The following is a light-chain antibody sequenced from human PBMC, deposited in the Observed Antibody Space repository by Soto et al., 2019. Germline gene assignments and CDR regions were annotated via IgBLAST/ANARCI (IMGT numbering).Light chain of an antibody. J-gene: IGLJ2*01. CDR3: SSQGTSSTLV. V-gene: IGLV2-14*01. Sequence: QSALTQPASVSGSPGQSITISCTGTSSDVGYYNYVSWYQQHPGKAPNLMIYDVSNRPSGVSNRFSGSKSGNTASPTISGLQAEDEADYYCSSQGTSSTLVFGGGTKVTVL. CDR1: SSDVGYYNY. CDR2: DVS.